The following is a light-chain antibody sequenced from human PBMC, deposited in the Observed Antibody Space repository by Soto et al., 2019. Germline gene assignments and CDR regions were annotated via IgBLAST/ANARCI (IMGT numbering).Light chain of an antibody. Sequence: DIQMTQFPPALSASVGDRVTITCRASQNVNNWLAWYQHKPGKAPQLLIYDASVLEAGVPSRFSGSGSGTEFTLAISGLQSDDFATYYCQQYNTYWTFGPGTKVEVK. V-gene: IGKV1-5*01. J-gene: IGKJ1*01. CDR3: QQYNTYWT. CDR1: QNVNNW. CDR2: DAS.